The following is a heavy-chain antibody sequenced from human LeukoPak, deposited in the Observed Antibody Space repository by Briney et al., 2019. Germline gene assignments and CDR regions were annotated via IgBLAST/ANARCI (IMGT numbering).Heavy chain of an antibody. J-gene: IGHJ4*02. CDR3: ARKDYYGSGSYWD. CDR2: IYYSGST. CDR1: GGSISSGDYY. D-gene: IGHD3-10*01. Sequence: SETLSLTCTVSGGSISSGDYYWSWLRQPPGKDLEWIGYIYYSGSTYYNPSLKSRVTISVDTSKNQFSLKLSSVTAADTAVYYCARKDYYGSGSYWDWGQGTLVTVSS. V-gene: IGHV4-30-4*01.